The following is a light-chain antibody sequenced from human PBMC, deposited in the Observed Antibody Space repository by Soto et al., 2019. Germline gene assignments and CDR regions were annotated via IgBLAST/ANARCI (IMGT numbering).Light chain of an antibody. Sequence: QSVLTQPASVSGSPGQSITFSCTGTSSDVGSSNLVSWYQQHPGKAPKLLIYEVSKRPSGVSNRFSGSKSGNTASLTISGLQAADEADYYCCSYAGSSTHVFGTGTKLTVL. CDR3: CSYAGSSTHV. V-gene: IGLV2-23*02. CDR1: SSDVGSSNL. CDR2: EVS. J-gene: IGLJ1*01.